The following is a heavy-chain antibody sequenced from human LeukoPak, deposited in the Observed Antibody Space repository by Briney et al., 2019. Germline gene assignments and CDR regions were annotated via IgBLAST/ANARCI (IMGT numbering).Heavy chain of an antibody. CDR3: ARVARGWYGFGVDY. CDR1: GGSFSGYY. D-gene: IGHD6-19*01. J-gene: IGHJ4*02. V-gene: IGHV4-34*01. CDR2: INHSGST. Sequence: SDTLSLTCAVYGGSFSGYYWSWIRQPPGKGLEWIGEINHSGSTNYDPSLKSRVTVSVDTSKNQFSLKLSSVTAADTAVYYCARVARGWYGFGVDYWGQGTLVTVSS.